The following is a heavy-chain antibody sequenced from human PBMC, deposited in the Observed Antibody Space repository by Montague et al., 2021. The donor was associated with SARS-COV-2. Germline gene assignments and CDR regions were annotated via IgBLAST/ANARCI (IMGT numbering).Heavy chain of an antibody. CDR1: GGSISTYY. CDR2: IYYSGCT. J-gene: IGHJ3*02. V-gene: IGHV4-59*08. D-gene: IGHD3-3*01. Sequence: SETLSLTCTVSGGSISTYYWSWIRQPPGKGLEWIGYIYYSGCTNYNPSLKSRVTISVDTSKNQFSLKLSSVTAADTAVYYCARGSSYKIFGVVIDDAFDIWGQGTMVTVSS. CDR3: ARGSSYKIFGVVIDDAFDI.